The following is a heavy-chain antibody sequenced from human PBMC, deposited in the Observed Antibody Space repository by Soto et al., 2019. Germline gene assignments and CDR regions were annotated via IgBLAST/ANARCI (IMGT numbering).Heavy chain of an antibody. CDR3: VRGCGRSSCPYFFDF. J-gene: IGHJ4*02. D-gene: IGHD2-2*01. CDR2: IRQDGSEK. CDR1: GYTFNNYW. V-gene: IGHV3-7*01. Sequence: GGSLRLSCEVSGYTFNNYWMSWVRQAPGKGLEWVATIRQDGSEKHYVDSVKGRFSVSRDNAKNALYLQMSSLRAEDTAVYYCVRGCGRSSCPYFFDFWGQGTLVTVSS.